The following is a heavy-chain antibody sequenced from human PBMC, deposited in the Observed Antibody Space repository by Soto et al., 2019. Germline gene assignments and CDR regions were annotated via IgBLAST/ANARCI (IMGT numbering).Heavy chain of an antibody. J-gene: IGHJ3*02. D-gene: IGHD3-10*01. Sequence: EVQLVESGGGLVKPGGSLRLSCAASGFTFSNAWMSWVRQAPGKGLEWVGRIKSKTYGGTTDYAAPVKGRFTISRDDSKNTLYLQISSMKTEDTAVYYCTTGTGGDSGSYHKSSAFDIWGQGTMVTVSS. V-gene: IGHV3-15*01. CDR1: GFTFSNAW. CDR2: IKSKTYGGTT. CDR3: TTGTGGDSGSYHKSSAFDI.